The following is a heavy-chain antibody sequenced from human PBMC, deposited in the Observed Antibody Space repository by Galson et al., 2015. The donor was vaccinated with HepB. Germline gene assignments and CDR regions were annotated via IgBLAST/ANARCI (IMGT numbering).Heavy chain of an antibody. Sequence: SVKVSCKASGYTFTGYYMHWVRQAPGQGLEWMGWINPNSGGTNYAQKFQGWVTMTRDTSISTAYMELSRLRSDDTAVYYCARGREYCSGGSCYLREIAMIQRYYYYGMDVWGQGTTVTVSS. CDR2: INPNSGGT. J-gene: IGHJ6*02. CDR1: GYTFTGYY. CDR3: ARGREYCSGGSCYLREIAMIQRYYYYGMDV. V-gene: IGHV1-2*04. D-gene: IGHD2-15*01.